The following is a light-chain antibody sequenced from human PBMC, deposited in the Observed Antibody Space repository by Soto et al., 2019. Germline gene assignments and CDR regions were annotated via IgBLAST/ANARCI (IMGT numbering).Light chain of an antibody. CDR2: LNSDGSH. V-gene: IGLV4-69*01. CDR3: QTWGSGIVV. Sequence: QPVLTQSPSASASLGASVKLTCTLSSGHSNYAIAWPQQQSEKGPRYLMKLNSDGSHSKGDGIPDRFSGSSSGAERYLTISSLQSEDEADYYCQTWGSGIVVFGGGTKLTVL. CDR1: SGHSNYA. J-gene: IGLJ2*01.